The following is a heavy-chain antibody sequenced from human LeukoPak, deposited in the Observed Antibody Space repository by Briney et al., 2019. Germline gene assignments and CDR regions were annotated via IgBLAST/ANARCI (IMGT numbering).Heavy chain of an antibody. CDR2: ITTYNGNT. CDR1: GYTLTSDP. Sequence: ASVKVSCKASGYTLTSDPISWVRQAPGQGLEWMGWITTYNGNTNYAQKLQGRVTMTTDTSTSTAYMDLRGLRSDDTAVYYCARGYDYGDYVGDFDYWGQGTLVTVSS. D-gene: IGHD4-17*01. J-gene: IGHJ4*02. CDR3: ARGYDYGDYVGDFDY. V-gene: IGHV1-18*01.